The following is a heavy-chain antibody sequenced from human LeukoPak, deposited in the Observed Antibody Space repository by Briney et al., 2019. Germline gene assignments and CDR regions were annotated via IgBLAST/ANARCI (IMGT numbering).Heavy chain of an antibody. V-gene: IGHV1-69*05. J-gene: IGHJ6*03. D-gene: IGHD2-21*01. Sequence: SVKVSCKASGGTFSSYAISWVRQAPGQGLEWMGGIIPIFGTANYAQKFQGRVTITTDESTSTAYMELSSLRSEDTAVYYCARGIKIPIYYYYYMDVWGKGTTVTVSS. CDR1: GGTFSSYA. CDR2: IIPIFGTA. CDR3: ARGIKIPIYYYYYMDV.